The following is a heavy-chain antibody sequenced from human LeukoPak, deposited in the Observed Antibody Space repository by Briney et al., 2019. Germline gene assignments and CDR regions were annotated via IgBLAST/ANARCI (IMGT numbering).Heavy chain of an antibody. V-gene: IGHV3-66*01. J-gene: IGHJ4*02. CDR3: ARNTLLRD. Sequence: GGSLRLSCAASGFSVSSNYMSWVRQAPGKGLEWVSPIYSADSTYYADSVKGRFTISRDNSKNMLYLQMNSLRAEDTAVYYCARNTLLRDWGQGTLVTVSS. CDR2: IYSADST. D-gene: IGHD2-15*01. CDR1: GFSVSSNY.